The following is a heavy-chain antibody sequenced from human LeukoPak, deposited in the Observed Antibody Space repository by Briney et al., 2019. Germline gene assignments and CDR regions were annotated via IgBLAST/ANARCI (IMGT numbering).Heavy chain of an antibody. D-gene: IGHD3-22*01. CDR3: ARDREYYYDSSGYPTHAFDI. J-gene: IGHJ3*02. V-gene: IGHV7-4-1*02. Sequence: GASVKVSCKASGYTFTSYAMNWVRQAPGQGLEWVGWINTNTGNPTYAQGFTGRFVFSLDTSVSTAYLQISSLKAEDTAVYYCARDREYYYDSSGYPTHAFDIWGQGTMVTVSS. CDR2: INTNTGNP. CDR1: GYTFTSYA.